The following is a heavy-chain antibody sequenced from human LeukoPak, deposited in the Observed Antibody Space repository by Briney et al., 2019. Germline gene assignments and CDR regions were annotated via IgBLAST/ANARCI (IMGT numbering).Heavy chain of an antibody. CDR1: GGTFSSYA. V-gene: IGHV1-69*13. Sequence: ASVKVSCKASGGTFSSYAISWVRQAPGQGLEWMGGIIPIFGTANYAQKFQGRVTITADESTSTAYMELSSLRSEDTAVYYCASATRTRIADNWFDPWGQGTLVTVSS. J-gene: IGHJ5*02. CDR2: IIPIFGTA. D-gene: IGHD6-13*01. CDR3: ASATRTRIADNWFDP.